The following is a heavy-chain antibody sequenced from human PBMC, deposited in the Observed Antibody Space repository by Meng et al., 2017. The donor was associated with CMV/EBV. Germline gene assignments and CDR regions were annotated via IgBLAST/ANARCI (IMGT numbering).Heavy chain of an antibody. V-gene: IGHV4-31*02. CDR2: IYYSGST. D-gene: IGHD2-15*01. Sequence: FSRGGYYCSWIRQHPGKGLEWIGYIYYSGSTYYNPSLKSRVTISVDTSKNQFSLKLSSVTAADTAVYYCARDRGCSGGSCPSGWFDPWGQGTLVTVSS. CDR1: FSRGGYY. CDR3: ARDRGCSGGSCPSGWFDP. J-gene: IGHJ5*02.